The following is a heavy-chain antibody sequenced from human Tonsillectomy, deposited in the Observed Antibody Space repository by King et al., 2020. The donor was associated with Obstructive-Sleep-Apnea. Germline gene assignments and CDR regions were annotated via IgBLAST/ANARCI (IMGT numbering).Heavy chain of an antibody. V-gene: IGHV3-21*01. Sequence: QLVQSGGGLVKPGGSLRLSCAASGFSFSRYNMNWVRQAPGKGLEWVSSISSSSTYIYYADSVKGRFTISRDNAKNSLFLQMNSLRAEDTALYYCAREDDYGDYRSSFDHWGQGTLVTVSS. CDR1: GFSFSRYN. CDR2: ISSSSTYI. CDR3: AREDDYGDYRSSFDH. D-gene: IGHD4-17*01. J-gene: IGHJ4*02.